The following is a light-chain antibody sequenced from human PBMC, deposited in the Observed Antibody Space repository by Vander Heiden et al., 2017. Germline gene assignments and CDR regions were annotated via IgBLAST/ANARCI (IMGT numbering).Light chain of an antibody. J-gene: IGKJ2*01. CDR1: GNIRSN. CDR3: HQYNKGPAT. Sequence: EIVMTQSPDTLSVSPGERATLSCRASGNIRSNLAWYQQKPGQAPRLLIHGASTRATGIPVRFSGSGSGTEFTLTISSLQSEDLAVYYCHQYNKGPATFGQGTKLEIK. V-gene: IGKV3-15*01. CDR2: GAS.